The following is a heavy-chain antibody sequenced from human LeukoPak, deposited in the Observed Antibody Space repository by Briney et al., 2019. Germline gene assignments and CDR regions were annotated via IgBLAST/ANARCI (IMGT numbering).Heavy chain of an antibody. Sequence: PSETLSLTCAVYGGSFSGYYWSWIRQPPGKGLEWIGEINHSGSTNYNPSLKSRVTISVDTSKNQFSLKLSSVTAADTAVYYCARKAGRRAFDIWGQGTMVIVSS. CDR1: GGSFSGYY. V-gene: IGHV4-34*01. D-gene: IGHD1-1*01. J-gene: IGHJ3*02. CDR2: INHSGST. CDR3: ARKAGRRAFDI.